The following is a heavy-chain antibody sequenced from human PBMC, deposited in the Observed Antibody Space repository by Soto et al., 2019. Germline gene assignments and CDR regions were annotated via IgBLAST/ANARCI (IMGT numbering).Heavy chain of an antibody. CDR2: ISWNSGSI. CDR1: GFTFDDYA. J-gene: IGHJ4*02. V-gene: IGHV3-9*01. CDR3: AKDLRVGGDYYGGWIN. D-gene: IGHD3-10*01. Sequence: EVQLVESGGGLVQPGRSLRLSCAASGFTFDDYAMHWVRQAPGKGLEWVSGISWNSGSIGYADSVKGRFIISIDNAKNALYNRLNGLRSGNTALYYFAKDLRVGGDYYGGWINWGQGTLVTVSS.